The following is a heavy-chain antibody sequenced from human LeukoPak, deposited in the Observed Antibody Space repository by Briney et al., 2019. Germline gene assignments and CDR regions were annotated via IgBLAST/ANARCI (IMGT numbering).Heavy chain of an antibody. V-gene: IGHV3-30*03. CDR3: ARDPQDIVVVPAANDVYYYYGMDV. D-gene: IGHD2-2*01. J-gene: IGHJ6*04. Sequence: GRSLRLSCAASGFTFSSYGMHWVRQAPGKGLEWVAVISYDGSNKYYADSVKGRFTISRDNSKNALYLQMNSLRAEDTAVYYCARDPQDIVVVPAANDVYYYYGMDVWGKGTTVTVSS. CDR1: GFTFSSYG. CDR2: ISYDGSNK.